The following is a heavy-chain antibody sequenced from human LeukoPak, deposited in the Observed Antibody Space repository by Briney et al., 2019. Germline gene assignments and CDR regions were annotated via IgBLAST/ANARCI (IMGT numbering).Heavy chain of an antibody. V-gene: IGHV4-30-4*08. J-gene: IGHJ6*02. CDR3: ASEVLRYFDWLLPAGMDV. Sequence: SETLSLTCTVSDGSISSTAYYWGWIRQPPGKGLEWIGYIYYSGSTYYNPSLKSRVTISVDTSKNQFSLKLSSVTAADTAVYYCASEVLRYFDWLLPAGMDVWGQGTTVTVSS. CDR2: IYYSGST. CDR1: DGSISSTAYY. D-gene: IGHD3-9*01.